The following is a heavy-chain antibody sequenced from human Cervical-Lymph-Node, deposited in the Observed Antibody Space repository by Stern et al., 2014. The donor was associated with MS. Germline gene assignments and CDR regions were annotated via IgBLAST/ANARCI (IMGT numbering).Heavy chain of an antibody. D-gene: IGHD1-26*01. V-gene: IGHV1-69*12. CDR1: GGTVSSYA. Sequence: QDQLVQSGAEVKRPGSSVKVSCRASGGTVSSYAINWVRQAPGQGLEWMGGIIPIFGTTNYAQKFQGRVTIIADESTNTAYMELSRLKSEDTAVYYCATGADATYYFDLWGQGTLVTVSS. J-gene: IGHJ4*02. CDR3: ATGADATYYFDL. CDR2: IIPIFGTT.